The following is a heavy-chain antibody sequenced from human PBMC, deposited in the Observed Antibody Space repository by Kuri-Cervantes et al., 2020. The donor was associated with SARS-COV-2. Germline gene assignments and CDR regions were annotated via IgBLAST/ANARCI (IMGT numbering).Heavy chain of an antibody. D-gene: IGHD4-17*01. CDR2: ISAYNGNT. CDR3: ARDRSHPYGDYYFYYMDV. J-gene: IGHJ6*03. V-gene: IGHV1-18*04. Sequence: ASVKVSCQGSGYTFTSYGISWVRQAPGQGLEWMGWISAYNGNTNYAQKLQGRVTMTTDTSTSTDYMELRSLSSDDTAVYYCARDRSHPYGDYYFYYMDVWGKATTVTVSS. CDR1: GYTFTSYG.